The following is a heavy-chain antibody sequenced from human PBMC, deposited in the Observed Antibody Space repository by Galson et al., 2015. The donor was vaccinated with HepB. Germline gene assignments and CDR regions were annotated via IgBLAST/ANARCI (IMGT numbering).Heavy chain of an antibody. Sequence: SVKVSCKVSGYTLTELSMHWVRQAPGKGLEWMGGFDPEDGETIYAQKFQGRVTMTEDTSTDTAYMELSSLRSEDTAVYYCFGYDSSGYYSHPLDYWGQGTLVTVSS. CDR3: FGYDSSGYYSHPLDY. D-gene: IGHD3-22*01. CDR1: GYTLTELS. J-gene: IGHJ4*02. V-gene: IGHV1-24*01. CDR2: FDPEDGET.